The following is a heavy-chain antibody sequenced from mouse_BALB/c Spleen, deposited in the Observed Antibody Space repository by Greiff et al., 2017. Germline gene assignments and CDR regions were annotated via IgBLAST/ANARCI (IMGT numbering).Heavy chain of an antibody. CDR3: AKSGYRYDDYAMDY. CDR1: GFTFSSFG. Sequence: EGKLVESGGGLVQPGGSRKLSCAASGFTFSSFGMHWVRQAPEKGLEWVAYISSGSSTIYYADTVKGRFTISRDNPKNTLFLQMTSLRSEDTAMYYCAKSGYRYDDYAMDYWGQGTSVTVSS. CDR2: ISSGSSTI. J-gene: IGHJ4*01. D-gene: IGHD2-14*01. V-gene: IGHV5-17*02.